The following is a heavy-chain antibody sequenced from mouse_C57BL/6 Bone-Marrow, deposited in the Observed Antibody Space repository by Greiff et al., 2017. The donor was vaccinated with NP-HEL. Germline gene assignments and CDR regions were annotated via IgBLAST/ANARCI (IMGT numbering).Heavy chain of an antibody. CDR3: ARRSDDYDDY. V-gene: IGHV1-19*01. D-gene: IGHD2-4*01. Sequence: EVQLVESGPVLVKPGASVKMSCKASGYTFTDYYMNWVKQSHGKSLEWIGVINPYNGGTSYNQKFKGKATLTVDKSSSTAYMELNSLTSEDSAVYYCARRSDDYDDYWGQGTTLTVSS. J-gene: IGHJ2*01. CDR2: INPYNGGT. CDR1: GYTFTDYY.